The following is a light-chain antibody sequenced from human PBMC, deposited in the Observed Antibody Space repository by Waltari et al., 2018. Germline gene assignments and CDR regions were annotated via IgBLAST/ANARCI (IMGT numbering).Light chain of an antibody. Sequence: DIQMTQSPSALSASVGDRVIITCRASQSISSWLAWYQQKAGKAPKLLIYKASTLQSGVPSRCSGSGSGTEFTLTISSLQPDDSATYYGQQYNGYAGTFGGGTKVEI. J-gene: IGKJ4*01. CDR1: QSISSW. CDR3: QQYNGYAGT. CDR2: KAS. V-gene: IGKV1-5*03.